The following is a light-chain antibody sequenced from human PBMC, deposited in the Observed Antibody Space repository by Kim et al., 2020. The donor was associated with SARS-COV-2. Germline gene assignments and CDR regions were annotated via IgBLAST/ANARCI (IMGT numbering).Light chain of an antibody. CDR1: GSDIVGYNF. CDR2: NVS. Sequence: GQSITISCSGTGSDIVGYNFVSWYQHYPDKAPRLIISNVSERPLGVSNRFSGSKSGNTASLPISGLQAEDEAVYYCSSFTSSTTLALGSGTKVTVL. V-gene: IGLV2-14*03. CDR3: SSFTSSTTLA. J-gene: IGLJ1*01.